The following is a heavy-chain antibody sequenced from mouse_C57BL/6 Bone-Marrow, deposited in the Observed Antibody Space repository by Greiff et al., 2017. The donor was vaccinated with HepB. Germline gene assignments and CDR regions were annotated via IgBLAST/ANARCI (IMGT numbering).Heavy chain of an antibody. Sequence: EVHLVESGPGLVKPSQSLSLTCSVTGYSITSGYYWNWIRQFPGNKLEWMGYISYDGSNNYNPSLKNRISITRDTSKNQFFLKLNSVTTEDTATYYCAREIPHYYGSSFDYWGQGTTLTVSS. V-gene: IGHV3-6*01. D-gene: IGHD1-1*01. CDR1: GYSITSGYY. J-gene: IGHJ2*01. CDR3: AREIPHYYGSSFDY. CDR2: ISYDGSN.